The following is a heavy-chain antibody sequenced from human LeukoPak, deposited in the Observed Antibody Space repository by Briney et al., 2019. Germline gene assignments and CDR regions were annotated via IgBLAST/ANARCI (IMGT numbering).Heavy chain of an antibody. J-gene: IGHJ5*02. CDR1: GGSIRSYY. CDR3: ARSIAVAGTWFDP. V-gene: IGHV4-59*01. D-gene: IGHD6-19*01. CDR2: IYYSGST. Sequence: SETLSLTXTVSGGSIRSYYWSWIRQPPGKGLEWIGYIYYSGSTNYNPSLKSRVTISVDTSKNQFSLKLSSVTAADTAVYYCARSIAVAGTWFDPWGQGTLVTVSS.